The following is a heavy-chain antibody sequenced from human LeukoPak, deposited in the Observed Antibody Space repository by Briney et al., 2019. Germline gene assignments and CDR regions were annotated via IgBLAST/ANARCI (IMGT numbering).Heavy chain of an antibody. D-gene: IGHD3-16*01. CDR1: GYTFTSYG. CDR3: ARGAHGDK. J-gene: IGHJ4*02. Sequence: ASVKVSCKASGYTFTSYGINWMRQAPGQGLEWMGWISTQSGNTNYAQKVQGRLTLTTDRSTNTAYMELRSLRSDDTAVYYCARGAHGDKWGQGTMVTVSS. CDR2: ISTQSGNT. V-gene: IGHV1-18*01.